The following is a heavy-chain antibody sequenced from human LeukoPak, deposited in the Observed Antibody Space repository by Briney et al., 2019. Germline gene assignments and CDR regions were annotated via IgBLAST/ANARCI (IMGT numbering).Heavy chain of an antibody. Sequence: GGSLRLSCAASEFTFSSYEMNWVRQAPGKGLEWVSYTSSSGSTIYYADSVKGRFTISRDNAKNSLYLQMNSLRAEDTAVYFCASGIVVVVAATPPDAFDIWGQGTMVTVSS. J-gene: IGHJ3*02. D-gene: IGHD2-15*01. CDR2: TSSSGSTI. V-gene: IGHV3-48*03. CDR3: ASGIVVVVAATPPDAFDI. CDR1: EFTFSSYE.